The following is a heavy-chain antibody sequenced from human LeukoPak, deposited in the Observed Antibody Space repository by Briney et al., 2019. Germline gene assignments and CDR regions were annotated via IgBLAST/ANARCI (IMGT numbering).Heavy chain of an antibody. V-gene: IGHV1-8*01. Sequence: ASVKVSCEASGYPFTSYDLNWVRQATGQRLEWMGWMNSNSGDTAYAPKFQGRVTMTRNTSISTAYMELSSLRPEDTAVYYCARLPGYFGAYWGQGTLVTVSS. CDR1: GYPFTSYD. CDR2: MNSNSGDT. D-gene: IGHD2/OR15-2a*01. J-gene: IGHJ4*02. CDR3: ARLPGYFGAY.